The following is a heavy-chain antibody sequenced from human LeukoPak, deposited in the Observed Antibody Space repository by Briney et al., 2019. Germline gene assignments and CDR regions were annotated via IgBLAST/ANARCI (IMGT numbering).Heavy chain of an antibody. V-gene: IGHV1-46*01. CDR2: INPSGGST. Sequence: ASVKVSCKASGYTFTSYYMHWVRQAPGQGLERMGIINPSGGSTSYAQKLQGRVTMTRDTSTSTVYMELSSLRSEDTAVYYCARTIFGVVHPFDYWGQGTLVTVSS. CDR3: ARTIFGVVHPFDY. D-gene: IGHD3-3*01. J-gene: IGHJ4*02. CDR1: GYTFTSYY.